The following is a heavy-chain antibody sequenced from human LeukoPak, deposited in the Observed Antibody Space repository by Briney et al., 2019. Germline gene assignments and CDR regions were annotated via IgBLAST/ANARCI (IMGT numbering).Heavy chain of an antibody. CDR3: ARGGSF. D-gene: IGHD3-10*01. CDR2: IKGDGSEK. J-gene: IGHJ4*02. CDR1: GFTFSSYA. Sequence: GGSLRLSCAASGFTFSSYAMSWVRQAPGKGLEWVANIKGDGSEKSYVDSVKGRFTISRDNAKNSLYLQMNSLRAEDTAVYYCARGGSFWGQGTLVTVSS. V-gene: IGHV3-7*01.